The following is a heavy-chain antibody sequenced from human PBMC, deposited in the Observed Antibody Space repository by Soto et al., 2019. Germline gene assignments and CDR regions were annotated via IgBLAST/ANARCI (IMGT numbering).Heavy chain of an antibody. V-gene: IGHV4-38-2*01. CDR3: ARSRVYYDSNPYYFDY. CDR1: GYSISSGYY. J-gene: IGHJ4*02. D-gene: IGHD3-22*01. CDR2: IYYSGST. Sequence: SETLSLTCAVSGYSISSGYYWGWIRQPPGKGLEWIGSIYYSGSTYYNPSLKSRVTISVDTSKNQFSLKLSSVTAADTAVYYCARSRVYYDSNPYYFDYWGQGTLVTVSS.